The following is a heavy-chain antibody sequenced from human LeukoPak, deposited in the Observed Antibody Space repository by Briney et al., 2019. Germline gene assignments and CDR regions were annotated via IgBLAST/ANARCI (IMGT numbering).Heavy chain of an antibody. Sequence: PSETLSLTCTVSGGSISSYYWSWIRQPPGKGLEWIGYIHYSGSANYNPSLKSRVTISVDTSKNQFSLKLSSVTAADTAVYYCARGTIAAVAMKAFDYWGQGSLVTVSS. J-gene: IGHJ4*02. CDR2: IHYSGSA. D-gene: IGHD6-13*01. CDR1: GGSISSYY. CDR3: ARGTIAAVAMKAFDY. V-gene: IGHV4-59*08.